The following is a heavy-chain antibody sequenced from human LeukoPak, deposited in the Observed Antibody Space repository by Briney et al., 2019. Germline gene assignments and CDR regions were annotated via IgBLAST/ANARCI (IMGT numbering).Heavy chain of an antibody. CDR1: GFALSSHW. CDR2: VNRDGSET. J-gene: IGHJ6*02. V-gene: IGHV3-7*03. CDR3: ARNNGMDV. Sequence: GVLRLSCAASGFALSSHWMTWVRQVPGRGPEWVANVNRDGSETYYLDSVKGRFTISKDNAKNSLYLQMNSLRAEDTALYHCARNNGMDVWGQGTGHRLL.